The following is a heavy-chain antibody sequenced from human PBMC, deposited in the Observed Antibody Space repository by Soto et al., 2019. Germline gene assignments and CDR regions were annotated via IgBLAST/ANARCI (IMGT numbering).Heavy chain of an antibody. Sequence: WWSLRLSCSASVFTFSTYAMEWFRQAPGKGLDWVALISYDGNNKYYADSVRGRFTISRDNSKNTLYLQMNTLRPEDTALYFCARPVEPFYYYGMDVWGQGTTVTVSS. CDR2: ISYDGNNK. CDR1: VFTFSTYA. J-gene: IGHJ6*02. CDR3: ARPVEPFYYYGMDV. V-gene: IGHV3-30-3*01.